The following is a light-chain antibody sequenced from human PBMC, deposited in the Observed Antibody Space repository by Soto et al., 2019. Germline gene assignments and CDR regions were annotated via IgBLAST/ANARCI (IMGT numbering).Light chain of an antibody. CDR2: WAS. Sequence: DIVMTQSPDSLAVSLGERDTINCKSSQSVLYNSNNKSYLAWYQQKPGQPPKLLIYWASTRESGVPDRFSGSGSGTDFTLTISSLQAEDVAVYYCQQYYRPWTFGQGTKVE. CDR1: QSVLYNSNNKSY. CDR3: QQYYRPWT. V-gene: IGKV4-1*01. J-gene: IGKJ1*01.